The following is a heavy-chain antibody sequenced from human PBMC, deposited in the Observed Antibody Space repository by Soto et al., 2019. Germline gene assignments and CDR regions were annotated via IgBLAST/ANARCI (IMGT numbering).Heavy chain of an antibody. CDR2: ISYDGSNK. CDR1: GFTFRRYG. Sequence: GGSLRLSCAASGFTFRRYGMQWVRQAPGKGLEWVAVISYDGSNKYYVDSVKGRFTISRDNSKNTVYLEMNSLRAKDTAVYYCAKEGEWLDLDYWGQGTLVTVSS. J-gene: IGHJ4*02. D-gene: IGHD6-19*01. V-gene: IGHV3-30-3*01. CDR3: AKEGEWLDLDY.